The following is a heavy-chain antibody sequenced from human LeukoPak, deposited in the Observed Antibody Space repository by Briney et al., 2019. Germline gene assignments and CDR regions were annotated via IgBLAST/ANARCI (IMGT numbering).Heavy chain of an antibody. CDR3: ARAHNWNYVGWFDP. CDR1: GGTFSSYA. V-gene: IGHV1-69*05. D-gene: IGHD1-7*01. J-gene: IGHJ5*02. Sequence: SVKLSCKASGGTFSSYAISWVRQAPGQGLEWMGGIIPIFGTANYAQKFQGRVTITTDESTSTAYMELSSLRSEDTAVYYCARAHNWNYVGWFDPWGQGTLVTVSS. CDR2: IIPIFGTA.